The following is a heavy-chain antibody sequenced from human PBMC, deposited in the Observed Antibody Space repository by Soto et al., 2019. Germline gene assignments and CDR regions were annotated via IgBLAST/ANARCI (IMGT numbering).Heavy chain of an antibody. CDR2: IWYDGSNK. CDR1: GFTFSSYG. CDR3: ARSSIAARHYYYYGMDV. D-gene: IGHD6-6*01. Sequence: PGGSLRLSCAASGFTFSSYGMHWVRQAPGKGLEWVAVIWYDGSNKYYADSVKGRFTISRDNSKNTLYLQMNSLRAEDTAVYYCARSSIAARHYYYYGMDVWGQGTTVTVSS. J-gene: IGHJ6*02. V-gene: IGHV3-33*01.